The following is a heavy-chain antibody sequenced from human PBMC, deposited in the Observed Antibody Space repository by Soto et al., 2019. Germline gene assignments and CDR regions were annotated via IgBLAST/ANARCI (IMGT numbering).Heavy chain of an antibody. CDR1: GGSVNSAGHY. J-gene: IGHJ3*02. D-gene: IGHD3-22*01. CDR2: IYYGGRT. Sequence: QVQLQESGPGLVKPSQTLSLSCSVSGGSVNSAGHYWIWIRQHPGKVLEWIGYIYYGGRTDFNPSLKRRVLISVDTSKNQFSLKLNSVTVADTAVYYCTRSRGDSSGYFHDAFDICGQETMVTVSS. CDR3: TRSRGDSSGYFHDAFDI. V-gene: IGHV4-31*03.